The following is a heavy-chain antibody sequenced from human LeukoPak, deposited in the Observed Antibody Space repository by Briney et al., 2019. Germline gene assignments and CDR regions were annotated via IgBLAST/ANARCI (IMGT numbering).Heavy chain of an antibody. CDR1: GGSISSYY. Sequence: IPSETLSLTCTVSGGSISSYYWSWIRQPPGKGLEWIGYIYYSGSTNYNPSLKSRVTISVDTSKNQFSLKLSSVTAADTAVYYCARGTPAAGTLGDYWGQGTLVTVSS. J-gene: IGHJ4*02. CDR3: ARGTPAAGTLGDY. V-gene: IGHV4-59*01. D-gene: IGHD6-13*01. CDR2: IYYSGST.